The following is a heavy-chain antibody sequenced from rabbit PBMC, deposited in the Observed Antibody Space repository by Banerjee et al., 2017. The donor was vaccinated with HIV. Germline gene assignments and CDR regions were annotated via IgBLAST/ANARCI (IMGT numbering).Heavy chain of an antibody. J-gene: IGHJ4*01. CDR2: IYTSSGST. CDR1: GFDLSSYYY. CDR3: ARDRADVAAGYGYVFNL. V-gene: IGHV1S40*01. D-gene: IGHD6-1*01. Sequence: QSLEESGGDLVKPGASLTLTCTASGFDLSSYYYMCWVRQAPGKGLELIACIYTSSGSTKYASWAKGRFTISKTSSTTVTLQMTSLTAADTATYFCARDRADVAAGYGYVFNLWGPGTLVTVS.